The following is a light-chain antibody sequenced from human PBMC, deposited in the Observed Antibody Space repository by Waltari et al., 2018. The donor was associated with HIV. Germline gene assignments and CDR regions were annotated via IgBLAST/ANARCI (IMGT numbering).Light chain of an antibody. J-gene: IGLJ2*01. CDR3: SSFTTSNTVV. V-gene: IGLV2-14*03. CDR1: SSDISTYDF. CDR2: DVD. Sequence: QSALTQPASVSGSPGQSITISCSGTSSDISTYDFVSWYQKHPGKAPKLVIYDVDTRPSGVSRRFSGSKSGDTASLTISTLQADDEADYFCSSFTTSNTVVFGGGTKVSVL.